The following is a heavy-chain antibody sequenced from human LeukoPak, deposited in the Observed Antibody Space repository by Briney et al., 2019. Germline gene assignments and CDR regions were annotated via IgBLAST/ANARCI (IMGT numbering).Heavy chain of an antibody. J-gene: IGHJ4*02. CDR3: ASNFDWLPFDY. CDR1: GFTFSSYS. Sequence: PGGSLRLSCAASGFTFSSYSMNWVRQAPGKGLEWVSYISSSSSTIYYADSVKGRFTISRDNAKNSLYLQMNSLRAEDTAVYYCASNFDWLPFDYWGQGTLVTVSS. D-gene: IGHD3-9*01. CDR2: ISSSSSTI. V-gene: IGHV3-48*04.